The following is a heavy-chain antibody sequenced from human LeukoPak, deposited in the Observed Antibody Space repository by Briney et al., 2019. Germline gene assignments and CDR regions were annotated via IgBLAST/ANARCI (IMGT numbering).Heavy chain of an antibody. CDR2: IYYSGST. CDR3: ARRLMNRDGSGKEY. Sequence: KPSETLSLTCTVSGGSISSSSYYWGWIRQPPGKGLEWIGSIYYSGSTYYNPSLKSRVTISVDTSKNQFSLKLSSVTAADTAVYYCARRLMNRDGSGKEYWGQGTLVTVSS. D-gene: IGHD3-10*01. J-gene: IGHJ4*02. CDR1: GGSISSSSYY. V-gene: IGHV4-39*01.